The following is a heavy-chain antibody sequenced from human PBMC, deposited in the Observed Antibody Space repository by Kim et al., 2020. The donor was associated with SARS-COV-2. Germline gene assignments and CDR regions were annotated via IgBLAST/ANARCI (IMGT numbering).Heavy chain of an antibody. CDR1: GFTVSSNY. J-gene: IGHJ3*02. D-gene: IGHD3-10*01. CDR2: IYSGGST. V-gene: IGHV3-53*01. CDR3: ARAGGPGYYYGSGSYPWGAFDI. Sequence: GGSLRLSCAASGFTVSSNYMSWVRQAPGKGLEWVSVIYSGGSTYYADSVKGRFTISRDNSKNTLYLQMNSLRAEDTAVYYCARAGGPGYYYGSGSYPWGAFDIWGQGTMVTVSS.